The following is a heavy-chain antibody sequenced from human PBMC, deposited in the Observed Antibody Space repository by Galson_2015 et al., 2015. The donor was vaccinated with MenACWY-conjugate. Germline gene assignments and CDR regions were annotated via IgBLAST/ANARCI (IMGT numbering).Heavy chain of an antibody. Sequence: QSGAAVQKPGESLRISCTGSGYSFPSYWISWVRQMPGKGLEWMGRIDPSDSYTNYSPSFQGHVTISADKSISTAYLQWSSLKASDTAMYYCAKGPLFYYDSSGYMDDAFDIWGQGTMVTVSS. CDR3: AKGPLFYYDSSGYMDDAFDI. CDR1: GYSFPSYW. D-gene: IGHD3-22*01. CDR2: IDPSDSYT. J-gene: IGHJ3*02. V-gene: IGHV5-10-1*01.